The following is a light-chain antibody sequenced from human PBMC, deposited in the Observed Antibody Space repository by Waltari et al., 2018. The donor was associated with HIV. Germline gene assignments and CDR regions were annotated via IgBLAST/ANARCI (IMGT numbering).Light chain of an antibody. J-gene: IGLJ3*02. CDR1: SSNIGTNS. V-gene: IGLV1-36*01. CDR2: FND. Sequence: QSVLTQPPSLSEVPRQSVTISCSGSSSNIGTNSVNCYQQVPGKAPKLLIYFNDLLPSGVSDRFSGSKSGTSASLAISGLQSDDEADYYCAAWDDRLNGWVFGGGTKVTVL. CDR3: AAWDDRLNGWV.